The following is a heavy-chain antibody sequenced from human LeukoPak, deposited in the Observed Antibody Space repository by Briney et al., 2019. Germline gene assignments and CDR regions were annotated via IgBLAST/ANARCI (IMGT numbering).Heavy chain of an antibody. D-gene: IGHD6-13*01. CDR1: GGTFSSYA. CDR2: IIPIFGTA. V-gene: IGHV1-69*06. J-gene: IGHJ6*03. Sequence: ASVKVSCKASGGTFSSYAISWVRQAPGQGLEWMGGIIPIFGTANYAQKFQGRVTITADKSTSTAYMELSSLRSEDTAVYYCARAIIPNSGSWYYYYYYYMDVWGKGTTVTVSS. CDR3: ARAIIPNSGSWYYYYYYYMDV.